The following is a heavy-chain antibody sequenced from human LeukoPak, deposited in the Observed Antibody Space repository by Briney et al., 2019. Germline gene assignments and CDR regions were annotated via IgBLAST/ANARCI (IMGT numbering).Heavy chain of an antibody. CDR1: GGSFSGDY. CDR2: INHSGST. J-gene: IGHJ6*04. D-gene: IGHD3-10*01. CDR3: ARGGYYYGSGSYQGAYYYYYGMDV. Sequence: PSETLSLTCAVYGGSFSGDYCSWIRQPPGKGLEWIGEINHSGSTNYNPSLKSRVTISVDTSKNQFSLKLSSVTAADTAVYYCARGGYYYGSGSYQGAYYYYYGMDVWGKGTTVTVSS. V-gene: IGHV4-34*01.